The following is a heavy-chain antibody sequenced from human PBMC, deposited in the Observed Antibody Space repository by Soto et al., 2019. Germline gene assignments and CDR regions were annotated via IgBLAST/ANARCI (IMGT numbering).Heavy chain of an antibody. CDR3: AKGRGSGSLDY. V-gene: IGHV3-30*18. D-gene: IGHD3-10*01. CDR1: GFTFSSYG. CDR2: LSYDGSNK. Sequence: QVQLVESGGGVVQPGRSLRLSCAASGFTFSSYGMQWVRQAPGKGLEWVAVLSYDGSNKYYADSVKGRFTISRDNSKKTLYLQMNSLRAEDTAVYYCAKGRGSGSLDYWGQGALVTVSS. J-gene: IGHJ4*02.